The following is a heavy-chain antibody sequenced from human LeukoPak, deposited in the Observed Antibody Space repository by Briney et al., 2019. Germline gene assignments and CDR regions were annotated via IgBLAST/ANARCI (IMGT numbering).Heavy chain of an antibody. D-gene: IGHD6-19*01. J-gene: IGHJ6*02. CDR1: GFTFDDYA. CDR2: ISWNSGSI. CDR3: AKGQRESDIAVAGTGGMDV. V-gene: IGHV3-9*01. Sequence: GRSLRLSCAASGFTFDDYAMHWVRQAPGKGLEWVSGISWNSGSIGYADSVKGRFTISRDNAKNSLYLQMNSLRAEDTALYYCAKGQRESDIAVAGTGGMDVWGQGTTVTVSS.